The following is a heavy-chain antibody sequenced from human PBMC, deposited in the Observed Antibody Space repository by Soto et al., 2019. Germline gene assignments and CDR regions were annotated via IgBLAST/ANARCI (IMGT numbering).Heavy chain of an antibody. J-gene: IGHJ6*02. CDR3: XYLXXXGGXCYWFSFSGMDV. CDR2: IYWDDDK. V-gene: IGHV2-5*02. CDR1: GFSLSTSGVG. D-gene: IGHD2-15*01. Sequence: QITLKESGPTLVKPTQTLTXTXXXSGFSLSTSGVGVAWIRQPPGKALEWLALIYWDDDKRYRPSLESRLTITKDTSKNQVVLTMTNMDSVDTATYYCXYLXXXGGXCYWFSFSGMDVWGQGTTVTVSS.